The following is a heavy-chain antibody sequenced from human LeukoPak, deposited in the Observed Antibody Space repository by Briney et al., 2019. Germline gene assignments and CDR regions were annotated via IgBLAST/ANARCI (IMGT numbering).Heavy chain of an antibody. Sequence: GGSLRLSCAASGFTFSSDSMNWVRQAPGKGLEWVSYISSSSSTIYYADSVKGRFTISRDNAKNSLYLQVNRLRAEDTAVYYCARSLTSGYSRAYDYWGQGTLVTVSS. J-gene: IGHJ4*02. CDR1: GFTFSSDS. V-gene: IGHV3-48*01. D-gene: IGHD2-15*01. CDR3: ARSLTSGYSRAYDY. CDR2: ISSSSSTI.